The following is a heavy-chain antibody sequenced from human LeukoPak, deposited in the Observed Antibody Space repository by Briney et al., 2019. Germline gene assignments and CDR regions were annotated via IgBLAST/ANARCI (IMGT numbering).Heavy chain of an antibody. J-gene: IGHJ4*02. CDR3: ARDQGFDY. CDR2: ISSRSSTI. V-gene: IGHV3-48*02. CDR1: GFTFGDYA. Sequence: PGGSLRLSCTASGFTFGDYAMTWLRQAPGKGLEWVSYISSRSSTIHYADSVKGRFTISRDNAKNSLYLQMNSLRDEDTAVYYCARDQGFDYWGQGTLVTVSS.